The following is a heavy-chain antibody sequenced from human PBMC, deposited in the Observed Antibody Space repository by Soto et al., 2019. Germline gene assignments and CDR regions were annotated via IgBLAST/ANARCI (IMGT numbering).Heavy chain of an antibody. D-gene: IGHD3-22*01. CDR1: GGSIINGGYY. V-gene: IGHV4-31*03. J-gene: IGHJ4*02. Sequence: PSETLCLTCTVSGGSIINGGYYWSWIRQHPGKGLEWIGYIYYSGITYYNPSLKSRVTISVDTSKNQFSLKLSSVTAADTAVYYCARGPPMIHWGQGTLVTVSS. CDR2: IYYSGIT. CDR3: ARGPPMIH.